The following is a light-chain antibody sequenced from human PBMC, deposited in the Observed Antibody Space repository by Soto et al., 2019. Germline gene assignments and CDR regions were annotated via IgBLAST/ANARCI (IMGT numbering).Light chain of an antibody. V-gene: IGKV3-15*01. CDR2: GAS. CDR1: QSVSSN. Sequence: EIVMTQSPATLSVSLVERANLSCRTSQSVSSNLAWYQQKPGQAPRLLIYGASTRTTGIPARFSGSGSGTEFTLTISSLQSEDFALYYCQQYNNWPPSITFGQGTRLEI. CDR3: QQYNNWPPSIT. J-gene: IGKJ5*01.